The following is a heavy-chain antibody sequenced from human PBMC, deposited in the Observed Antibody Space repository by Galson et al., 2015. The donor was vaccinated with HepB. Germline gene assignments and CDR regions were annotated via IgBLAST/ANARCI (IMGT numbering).Heavy chain of an antibody. CDR3: ARGHDLGYCSGGSCLSYFDY. J-gene: IGHJ4*02. CDR2: ISYDGSNK. D-gene: IGHD2-15*01. Sequence: SLRLSCAASGFTFSSYAMHWVRQAPGKGLEWVAVISYDGSNKYYAGSVKGRFTISRDNSKNTLYLQMNSLRAEDTAVYYCARGHDLGYCSGGSCLSYFDYWGQGTLVTVSS. CDR1: GFTFSSYA. V-gene: IGHV3-30-3*01.